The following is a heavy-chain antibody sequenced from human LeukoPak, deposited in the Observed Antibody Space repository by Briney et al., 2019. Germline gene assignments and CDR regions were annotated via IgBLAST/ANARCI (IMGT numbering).Heavy chain of an antibody. CDR1: GFTFSSYG. CDR2: IWYDGSNK. Sequence: GGSLRLSCAASGFTFSSYGMPWVRQAPGKGLEWVAVIWYDGSNKYYADSVKGRFTISRDNSKNTLYLQMNSLRAEDTAVYYCARQMDGYNIDYWGQGALVTVSS. J-gene: IGHJ4*02. V-gene: IGHV3-33*01. D-gene: IGHD5-12*01. CDR3: ARQMDGYNIDY.